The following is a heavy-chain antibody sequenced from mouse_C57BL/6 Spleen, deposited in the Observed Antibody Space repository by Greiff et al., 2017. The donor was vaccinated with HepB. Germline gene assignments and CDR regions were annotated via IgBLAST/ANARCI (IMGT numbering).Heavy chain of an antibody. J-gene: IGHJ2*01. D-gene: IGHD1-1*01. CDR2: ISDGGSYT. V-gene: IGHV5-4*01. Sequence: EVQVVESGGGLVKPGGSLKLSCAASGFTFSSYAMSWVRQTPEKRLEWVATISDGGSYTYYPDNVKGRFTISRDNAKNNLYLQMSHLKSEDTAMYYCARDRDTTVVATFDYWGQGTTLTVSS. CDR3: ARDRDTTVVATFDY. CDR1: GFTFSSYA.